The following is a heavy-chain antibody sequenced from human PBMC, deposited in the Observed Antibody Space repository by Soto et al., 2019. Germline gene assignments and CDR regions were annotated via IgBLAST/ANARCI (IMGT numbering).Heavy chain of an antibody. D-gene: IGHD3-16*01. V-gene: IGHV1-69*13. CDR1: GGTFSNDA. CDR3: ARAMGDWGTYYYYYGFDV. CDR2: IIPIFGTT. J-gene: IGHJ6*02. Sequence: SVKGSCTTSGGTFSNDAISWVRQAPGQGLEWMGGIIPIFGTTHYAQKFQDRVKLTADESTGTAYMELSSLRSEDTGVYYCARAMGDWGTYYYYYGFDVWGQGTTVTVSS.